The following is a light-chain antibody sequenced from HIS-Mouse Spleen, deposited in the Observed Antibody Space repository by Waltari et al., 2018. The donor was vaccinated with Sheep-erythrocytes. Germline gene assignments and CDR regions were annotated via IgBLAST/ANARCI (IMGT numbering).Light chain of an antibody. CDR1: QSVSSSY. CDR3: QQYGSSPLT. J-gene: IGKJ4*01. CDR2: GAS. V-gene: IGKV3-20*01. Sequence: EIVLTQSPGPLSLSPGERATLSCRASQSVSSSYLAWYQQKPGQAPRLLIYGASSKATGIPSRFSGSGSGTDFTLTISRLEPEDFAVYYCQQYGSSPLTFGGGTKVEIK.